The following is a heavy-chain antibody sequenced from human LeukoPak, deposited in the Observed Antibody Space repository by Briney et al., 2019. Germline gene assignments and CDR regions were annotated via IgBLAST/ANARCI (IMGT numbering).Heavy chain of an antibody. V-gene: IGHV1-18*01. J-gene: IGHJ4*02. CDR2: ISAYNGNT. CDR3: ARQAGYYGSGAVRYFDC. Sequence: ASVKVSCKASGYTFTSYGISWVRQAPGQGLEWMGWISAYNGNTNYAQKLQGRVTMTTDTSTSTAYMELRSLRSDDTAMYYCARQAGYYGSGAVRYFDCWGQGTLVTVSS. CDR1: GYTFTSYG. D-gene: IGHD3-10*01.